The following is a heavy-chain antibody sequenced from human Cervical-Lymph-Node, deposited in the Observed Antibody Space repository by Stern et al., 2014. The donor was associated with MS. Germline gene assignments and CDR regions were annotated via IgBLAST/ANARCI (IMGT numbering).Heavy chain of an antibody. CDR3: ARDRWDRVFDY. J-gene: IGHJ4*02. CDR2: ISGYNGKI. V-gene: IGHV1-18*01. CDR1: DYTFTSYG. D-gene: IGHD1-26*01. Sequence: VQLVQSGAEVKKPGASVKVSCKASDYTFTSYGISWVRQAPGQGLEWMGWISGYNGKIAYAQKFQGRVTMTIDISTTTAYMELRSLKSDDTAVYYCARDRWDRVFDYWGQGTLVTVSS.